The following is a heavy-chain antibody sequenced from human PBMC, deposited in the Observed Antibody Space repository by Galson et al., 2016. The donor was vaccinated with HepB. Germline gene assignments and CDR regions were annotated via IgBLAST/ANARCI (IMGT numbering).Heavy chain of an antibody. CDR2: IYYDGST. V-gene: IGHV4-59*01. Sequence: TLSLTCTVSGGSISRYYWTWIRQPPGKRLEWIGYIYYDGSTDYNPSLRSRVTMSVDTSKNQFSLKLSSVTAADTAVYYCVKVGGAGYFDPWGQGTLVTVSS. D-gene: IGHD1-26*01. J-gene: IGHJ5*02. CDR3: VKVGGAGYFDP. CDR1: GGSISRYY.